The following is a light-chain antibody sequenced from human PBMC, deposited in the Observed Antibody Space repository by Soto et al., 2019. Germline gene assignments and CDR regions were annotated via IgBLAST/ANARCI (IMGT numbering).Light chain of an antibody. CDR2: GAS. Sequence: EIVWTQSPVTLSLSPGERATLSCRASQRITNNFLAWFQQKPGLAPRLLIYGASSRASGIPDRFSGSGSGTDFALTISRLEPEDFAVYYCQQYGRSPFTFGQGTKLQIQ. J-gene: IGKJ2*01. V-gene: IGKV3-20*01. CDR1: QRITNNF. CDR3: QQYGRSPFT.